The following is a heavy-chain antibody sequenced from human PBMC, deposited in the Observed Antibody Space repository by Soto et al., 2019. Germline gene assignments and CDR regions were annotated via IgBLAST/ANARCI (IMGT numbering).Heavy chain of an antibody. CDR3: AATTWTQESHYAMDV. D-gene: IGHD5-18*01. V-gene: IGHV1-58*02. Sequence: SVKVSCKASGFTLTSSAMQWVRQARGQRLEWIGWIVVGSGHTNYAQKLQERVTITSDMSTSTAYMELSSLTSEDTAVYYCAATTWTQESHYAMDVWG. J-gene: IGHJ6*02. CDR2: IVVGSGHT. CDR1: GFTLTSSA.